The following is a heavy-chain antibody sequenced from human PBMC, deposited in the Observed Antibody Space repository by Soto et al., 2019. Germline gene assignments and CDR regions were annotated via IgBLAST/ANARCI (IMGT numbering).Heavy chain of an antibody. V-gene: IGHV3-23*01. CDR1: GFTFSDAW. D-gene: IGHD5-12*01. Sequence: GGSLRLSCAASGFTFSDAWMNWVRQAPGKGLEWVSVIGGRGNSAYYADSVQGRFTISRDNSKNTLSLQMSSLTADDTAIYYCVREGRGSFDFWGRGTMVAVSS. J-gene: IGHJ3*01. CDR2: IGGRGNSA. CDR3: VREGRGSFDF.